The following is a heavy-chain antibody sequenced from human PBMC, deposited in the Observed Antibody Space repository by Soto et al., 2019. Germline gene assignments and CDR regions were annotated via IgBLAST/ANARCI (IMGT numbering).Heavy chain of an antibody. CDR1: GFTFSSYA. Sequence: GGSLRLSCAASGFTFSSYAMHWVRQAPGKGLEWVAVISYDGSNKYYADSVKGRFNISSDNSKNTLYLQMNSLRAEDTAVYYCARDYYRFNSGYGFSMDVWGQGTTVTVS. D-gene: IGHD5-12*01. CDR2: ISYDGSNK. J-gene: IGHJ6*02. CDR3: ARDYYRFNSGYGFSMDV. V-gene: IGHV3-30-3*01.